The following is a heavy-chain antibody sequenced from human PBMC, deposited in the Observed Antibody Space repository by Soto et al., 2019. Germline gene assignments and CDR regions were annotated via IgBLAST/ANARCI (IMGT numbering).Heavy chain of an antibody. CDR1: GQSFSGHS. CDR3: ARGSGIVALPGELEDVKYDY. V-gene: IGHV4-34*01. D-gene: IGHD1-1*01. CDR2: INERGST. Sequence: QVQLQQWGAGLVKPSENLSLSCAVYGQSFSGHSWAWIRQPPGKGLEWIGEINERGSTYYNPSLKSRVTISTDTSKNQFSLKLSSVSAADTAAYFCARGSGIVALPGELEDVKYDYWGQGALVNVSS. J-gene: IGHJ4*02.